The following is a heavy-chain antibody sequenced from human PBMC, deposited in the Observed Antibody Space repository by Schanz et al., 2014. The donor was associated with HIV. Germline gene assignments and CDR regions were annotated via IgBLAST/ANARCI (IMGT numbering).Heavy chain of an antibody. D-gene: IGHD2-8*01. V-gene: IGHV3-30*18. Sequence: QVQLVESGGGVVQPGRSLRLSCEASGFTFRSYAMHWVRQAPGKGLEWVAVISDDGSKKYYADSLKGRFAISRDQSTNTLYLQMNSLRAEDTAVYYCANSGYCTSGICYTRGNGMDVWGQGTTVTVSS. CDR2: ISDDGSKK. CDR3: ANSGYCTSGICYTRGNGMDV. CDR1: GFTFRSYA. J-gene: IGHJ6*02.